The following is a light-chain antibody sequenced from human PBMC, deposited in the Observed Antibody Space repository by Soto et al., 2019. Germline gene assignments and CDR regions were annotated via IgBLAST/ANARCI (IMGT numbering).Light chain of an antibody. Sequence: DIQMTQSPSSLSASVGDRVTITCRASQSITNYLNWYQQKPGKAPKLLIYLTSRLQSGVPSRFSGGGSGTDFTFTISSLQPEDFAVYYCQQYGRPPRTFGQGTKVEIK. J-gene: IGKJ1*01. CDR2: LTS. CDR1: QSITNY. CDR3: QQYGRPPRT. V-gene: IGKV1-39*01.